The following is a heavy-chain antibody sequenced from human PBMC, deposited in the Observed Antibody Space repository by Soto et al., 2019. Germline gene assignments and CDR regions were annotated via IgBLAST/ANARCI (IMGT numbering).Heavy chain of an antibody. Sequence: QVQLVQSGAEVKKPGASVKVSCKASGYTFSTYGITWVRQAPGQGLEWMGWISAYNGNTNYAQKVQGRLTMTTDTSTSTAYMELRSLRSDDTAVYYCARDFDFWSCSLYFQHWGQGTVVSVSS. V-gene: IGHV1-18*01. CDR2: ISAYNGNT. J-gene: IGHJ1*01. CDR1: GYTFSTYG. D-gene: IGHD3-3*01. CDR3: ARDFDFWSCSLYFQH.